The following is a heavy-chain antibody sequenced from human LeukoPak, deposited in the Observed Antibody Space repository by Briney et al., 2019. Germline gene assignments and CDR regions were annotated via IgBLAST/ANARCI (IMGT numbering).Heavy chain of an antibody. J-gene: IGHJ4*02. CDR2: INHSGST. D-gene: IGHD3-3*01. V-gene: IGHV4-34*01. CDR3: ARAYDFWSGYYEDY. CDR1: GGSFSGYY. Sequence: SETLSLTCAVYGGSFSGYYWSWIRQPPGKGLEWIGEINHSGSTNYNPSLKSRVTISVDTSKNQFSLKLSSVTAADTAVYYCARAYDFWSGYYEDYWGQGTLVTVSS.